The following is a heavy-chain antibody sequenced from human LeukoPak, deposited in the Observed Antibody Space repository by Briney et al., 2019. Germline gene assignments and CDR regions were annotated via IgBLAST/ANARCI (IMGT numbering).Heavy chain of an antibody. D-gene: IGHD6-13*01. CDR3: ARQQLVRGYFDY. CDR2: IYYSGST. V-gene: IGHV4-59*08. Sequence: PSETLSLTCTVSGGSISSYYWGWIRQPPGKGLEWIGYIYYSGSTNYNPSLKSRVTISVDTSKNQFSLKLSSVTAADTAVYYCARQQLVRGYFDYWGQGTLVTVSS. J-gene: IGHJ4*02. CDR1: GGSISSYY.